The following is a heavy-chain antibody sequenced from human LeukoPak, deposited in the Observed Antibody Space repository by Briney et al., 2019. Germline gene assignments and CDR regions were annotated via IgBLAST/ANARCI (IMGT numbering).Heavy chain of an antibody. D-gene: IGHD6-13*01. Sequence: GSLRLSCAASGFTFNAFGMNWVRQPPGKGLEWIGEINHSGSTNYNPSLKSRVTISVDTSKNQFSLKLSSVTAADTAVYYCARYSSSWYYFDYWGQGTLVTVSS. CDR1: GFTFNAFG. CDR2: INHSGST. V-gene: IGHV4-34*01. J-gene: IGHJ4*02. CDR3: ARYSSSWYYFDY.